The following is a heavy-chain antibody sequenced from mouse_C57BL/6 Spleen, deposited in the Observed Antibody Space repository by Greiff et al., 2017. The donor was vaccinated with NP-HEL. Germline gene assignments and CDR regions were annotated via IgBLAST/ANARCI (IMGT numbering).Heavy chain of an antibody. J-gene: IGHJ3*01. D-gene: IGHD1-1*01. V-gene: IGHV14-1*01. CDR1: GFNIKDYY. CDR2: IDPEDGDT. Sequence: EVKLMESGAELVRPGASVKLSCTASGFNIKDYYMHWVKQRPEQGLEWIGRIDPEDGDTEYAPKFQGKATMTADTSSNTAYLQLSSLTSEDTAVYYCTNPTYYYGSPTLFAYWGQGTLVTVSA. CDR3: TNPTYYYGSPTLFAY.